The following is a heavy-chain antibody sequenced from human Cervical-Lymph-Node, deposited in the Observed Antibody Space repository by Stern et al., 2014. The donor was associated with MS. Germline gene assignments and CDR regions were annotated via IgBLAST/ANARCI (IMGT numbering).Heavy chain of an antibody. J-gene: IGHJ4*02. CDR1: GGTLSNFA. D-gene: IGHD5-18*01. Sequence: QVQLVQSGAEVKKPGSSVKVSCKASGGTLSNFAIAWVRQAPGQGLEWMGGIIHIFGTTNNAQKFQGRVTFTADESTNTGYMELSNLRSEDTAVYYCALYSISAAASFDFWGQGTLVTVSS. V-gene: IGHV1-69*12. CDR2: IIHIFGTT. CDR3: ALYSISAAASFDF.